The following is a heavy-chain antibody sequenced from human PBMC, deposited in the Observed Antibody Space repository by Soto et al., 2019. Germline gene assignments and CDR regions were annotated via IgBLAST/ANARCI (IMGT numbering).Heavy chain of an antibody. Sequence: SETLSLTXVISGDSVSSNSAAWNWIRQSPSRGLEWLGRTYYRSKWYNDYAVSVKSRITINPDTSKNQFSLQLNSVTPEDTAVYYCARDSVEGSGWYNYYYGMDVWGQGTTVTVSS. J-gene: IGHJ6*02. CDR2: TYYRSKWYN. CDR1: GDSVSSNSAA. CDR3: ARDSVEGSGWYNYYYGMDV. D-gene: IGHD6-19*01. V-gene: IGHV6-1*01.